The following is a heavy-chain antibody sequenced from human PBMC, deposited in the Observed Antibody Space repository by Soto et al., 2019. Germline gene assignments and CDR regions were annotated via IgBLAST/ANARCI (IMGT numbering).Heavy chain of an antibody. CDR2: IYHSGST. J-gene: IGHJ6*03. D-gene: IGHD2-8*01. CDR1: SGSISSSNW. Sequence: SETLSLTCAVSSGSISSSNWWSWVRQPPGKGLEWIGEIYHSGSTNYNPSLKSRVTISVDKSKNQFSLKLSSVTAADTAVYYCARVLHAREHYYYYMDVWGKGTTVTVSS. CDR3: ARVLHAREHYYYYMDV. V-gene: IGHV4-4*02.